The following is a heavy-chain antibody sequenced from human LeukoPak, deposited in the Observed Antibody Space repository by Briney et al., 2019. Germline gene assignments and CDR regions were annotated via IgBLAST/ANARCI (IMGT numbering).Heavy chain of an antibody. D-gene: IGHD2-2*02. J-gene: IGHJ4*02. CDR3: ARGLYGDY. V-gene: IGHV4-38-2*02. Sequence: SQTLSLTCTVSGASISSGYYWGWIRQPPGKGLEWIGSIYHSGSTYYNPSLKSRVTISVDTSKNQFSLKLSSVTAADTAVYYCARGLYGDYWGQGTLVTVSS. CDR1: GASISSGYY. CDR2: IYHSGST.